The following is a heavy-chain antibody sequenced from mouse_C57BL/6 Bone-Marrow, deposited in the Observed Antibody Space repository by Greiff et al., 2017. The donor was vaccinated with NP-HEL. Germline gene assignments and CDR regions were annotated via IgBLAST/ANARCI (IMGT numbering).Heavy chain of an antibody. CDR2: INPNNGGT. J-gene: IGHJ4*01. D-gene: IGHD2-12*01. CDR3: ARPYDGGGYYAMDY. CDR1: GYTFTDYN. Sequence: EVQLQQSGPELVKPGASVKMSCKASGYTFTDYNMHWVKQSHGKSLEWIGYINPNNGGTSYNQKFKGKATLTVNKSSSTAYMELRSLTSEDSAVYYCARPYDGGGYYAMDYWGQGTSVTVSS. V-gene: IGHV1-22*01.